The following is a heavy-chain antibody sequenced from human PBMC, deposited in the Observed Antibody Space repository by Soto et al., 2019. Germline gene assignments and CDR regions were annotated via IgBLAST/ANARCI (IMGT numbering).Heavy chain of an antibody. D-gene: IGHD1-26*01. V-gene: IGHV3-23*01. CDR3: AREVGAPSGWLDP. CDR2: ISASGGLK. CDR1: GFTFTNYA. Sequence: PGGSLRLSCAASGFTFTNYAMTWVRQTPGKGLEWVSGISASGGLKYYADSVQGRFTVSRDNSKNILYLQMDDLGDGDTALYYCAREVGAPSGWLDPWGQGTQVTVSS. J-gene: IGHJ5*02.